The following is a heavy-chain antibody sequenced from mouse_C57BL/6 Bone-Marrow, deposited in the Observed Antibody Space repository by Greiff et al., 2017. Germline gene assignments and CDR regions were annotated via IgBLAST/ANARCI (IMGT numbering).Heavy chain of an antibody. Sequence: VQLKESGPGLAKPSQSLSLTCSVTGYSITSYCWNWIRKFPGNKLEYMGYISYRGSTNYNPSIKSGNSITRDTSKNQYYLQLNSVTTEDTATYYCARWDYGRFDYWGQGTTLTVSS. CDR3: ARWDYGRFDY. D-gene: IGHD1-1*01. J-gene: IGHJ2*01. CDR1: GYSITSYC. CDR2: ISYRGST. V-gene: IGHV3-8*01.